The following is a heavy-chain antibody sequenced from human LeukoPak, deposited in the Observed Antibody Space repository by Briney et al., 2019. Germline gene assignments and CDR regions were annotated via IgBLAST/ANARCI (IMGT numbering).Heavy chain of an antibody. CDR3: AKAVAVALDY. V-gene: IGHV3-23*01. CDR2: ITYSGATT. D-gene: IGHD6-19*01. J-gene: IGHJ4*02. CDR1: GFTFSSFD. Sequence: PGGSLRLSCAASGFTFSSFDMSWVRQAPGKGLEWVSAITYSGATTNYADSVKGRFTTSRDNSKNTLFLQMNSLRVEDTAVYYCAKAVAVALDYWGQGTLVTVSS.